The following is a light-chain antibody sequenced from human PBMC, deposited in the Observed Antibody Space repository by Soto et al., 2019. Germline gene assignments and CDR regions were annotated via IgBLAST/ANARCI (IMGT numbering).Light chain of an antibody. CDR3: QQYGSSPYT. J-gene: IGKJ2*01. Sequence: EIVLTQSPGTLSLSPGKRATLSCRASQSVSSSYLAWYQQKPGQAPRLLIYGASSRATGIPDRFSGSGSGTDFTLTISRLEAEDFAVYYCQQYGSSPYTVGEGNKLEIK. CDR2: GAS. CDR1: QSVSSSY. V-gene: IGKV3-20*01.